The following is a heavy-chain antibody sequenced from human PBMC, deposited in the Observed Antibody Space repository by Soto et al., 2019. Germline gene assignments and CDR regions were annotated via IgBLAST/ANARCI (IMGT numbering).Heavy chain of an antibody. J-gene: IGHJ6*02. V-gene: IGHV3-74*01. CDR2: LNSDGSSK. D-gene: IGHD3-16*01. CDR1: GFTFNSYW. CDR3: ERGLNNYYAMDV. Sequence: EVQLVESGGGLVQPGGSLRLSCADSGFTFNSYWMHWVRQAPGKGLVWVSRLNSDGSSKYYGDSMKGRFTISRDNAENTVYLQMNSLRDEDTAVYVCERGLNNYYAMDVWVQGTTVTVSS.